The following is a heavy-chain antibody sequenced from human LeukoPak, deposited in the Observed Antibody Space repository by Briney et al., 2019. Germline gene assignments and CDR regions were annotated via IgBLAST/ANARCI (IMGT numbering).Heavy chain of an antibody. D-gene: IGHD5-18*01. Sequence: ASVKVSCKASGYTFTGYYMHWVRQAPGQGLEWMGWINPNSGGTNYAQKLQGRVTMTTDTSTSTAYMELRSLRSDDTAVYYCARDQGRWIQLNNDYWGQGTLVTVSS. CDR3: ARDQGRWIQLNNDY. V-gene: IGHV1-2*02. J-gene: IGHJ4*02. CDR2: INPNSGGT. CDR1: GYTFTGYY.